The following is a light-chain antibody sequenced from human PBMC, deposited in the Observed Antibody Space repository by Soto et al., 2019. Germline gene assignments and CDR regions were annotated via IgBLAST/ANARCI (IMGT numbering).Light chain of an antibody. CDR2: SNH. J-gene: IGLJ3*02. CDR3: AAWDDSLWV. Sequence: QSVLTQPPSASGTLGQRVTISCSGSSSNIGSNTVNWYQQLPGSAPKVLIYSNHQRPSGVPDRFSGSKSGTSASLAISGLQSEDVADYYCAAWDDSLWVFGGGTKLTVL. CDR1: SSNIGSNT. V-gene: IGLV1-44*01.